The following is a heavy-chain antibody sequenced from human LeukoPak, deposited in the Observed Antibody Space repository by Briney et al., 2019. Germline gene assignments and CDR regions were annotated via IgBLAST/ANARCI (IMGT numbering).Heavy chain of an antibody. Sequence: PGGSLRLSCAASGFTFSSYDMHWVRQATGKGLEWVSAIGTAGDTYYPGSVKGRFTISRENAKNSLYLQMNSLRAGDTAVYYCARGRHDYGDLDYWGQGTLVTVSS. CDR2: IGTAGDT. J-gene: IGHJ4*02. CDR1: GFTFSSYD. D-gene: IGHD4-17*01. V-gene: IGHV3-13*01. CDR3: ARGRHDYGDLDY.